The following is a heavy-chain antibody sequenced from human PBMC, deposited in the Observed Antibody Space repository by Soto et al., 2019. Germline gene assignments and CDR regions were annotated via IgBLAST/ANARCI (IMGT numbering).Heavy chain of an antibody. CDR3: AKDAVYGDGLWLAGN. CDR1: GFSVSRYA. J-gene: IGHJ4*02. V-gene: IGHV3-23*01. D-gene: IGHD2-21*02. Sequence: PGGSLGLSCAASGFSVSRYAMMWVRQPPGKGQEWVAGMTGSGGDIRYAVPVKGRFTISKDNSKSTLYLQMNSLRAEDTAIYYCAKDAVYGDGLWLAGNWGQGTLVTVSS. CDR2: MTGSGGDI.